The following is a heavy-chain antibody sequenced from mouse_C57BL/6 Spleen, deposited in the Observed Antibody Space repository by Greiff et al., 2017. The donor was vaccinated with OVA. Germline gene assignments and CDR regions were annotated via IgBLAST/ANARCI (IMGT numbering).Heavy chain of an antibody. J-gene: IGHJ2*01. CDR3: ARRDYGSFDY. D-gene: IGHD1-1*01. V-gene: IGHV1-52*01. CDR2: IDPSDRET. CDR1: GYTFTSYW. Sequence: QVQLQQPGAELVRPGSSVKLSCKASGYTFTSYWMHWVKQRPIQGLEWIGNIDPSDRETHYNQKFKDKATLTVDKSSSTAYMQLSSLTSEDSAVYYCARRDYGSFDYWGQGTTLTVSS.